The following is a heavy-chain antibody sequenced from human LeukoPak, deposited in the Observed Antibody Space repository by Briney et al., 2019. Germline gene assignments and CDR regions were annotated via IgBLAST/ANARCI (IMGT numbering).Heavy chain of an antibody. CDR2: ISAYNGNT. CDR3: ARGIVNVVVIGGYYFDY. D-gene: IGHD3-22*01. V-gene: IGHV1-18*01. Sequence: ASVKVSCNASGYTFTSYGISWGRQAPGQGLRWRGWISAYNGNTNYAQKLQGRVTMTRDTSTSTVYMELSSLRSEDTAVYYCARGIVNVVVIGGYYFDYWGQGTLVTVSS. CDR1: GYTFTSYG. J-gene: IGHJ4*02.